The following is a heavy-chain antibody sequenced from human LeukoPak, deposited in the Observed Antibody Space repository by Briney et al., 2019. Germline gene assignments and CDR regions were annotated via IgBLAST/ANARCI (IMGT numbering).Heavy chain of an antibody. Sequence: PGGSLRLSCAVSGFTISDCYMTWIRQAPGKGLEYISYIGGSGSDITYADSVRGRFTVSKDNAKNSLYLQMNSLRVEDTAVYYCARYARLLDYWGQGSLVTVSS. CDR3: ARYARLLDY. D-gene: IGHD2-2*01. V-gene: IGHV3-11*01. CDR1: GFTISDCY. J-gene: IGHJ4*02. CDR2: IGGSGSDI.